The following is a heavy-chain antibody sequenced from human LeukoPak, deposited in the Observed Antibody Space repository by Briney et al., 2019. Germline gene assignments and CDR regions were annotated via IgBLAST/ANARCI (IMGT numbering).Heavy chain of an antibody. Sequence: PSETLSLTCTVSGGSISNNYWGCIRQPAGKGLEWIGRIYNSGTTSNPSLKSRVTMSVDMSKNQFSLKLGSVTAADTAVYYCARDLNLWGQGTTVTVSS. J-gene: IGHJ6*02. CDR1: GGSISNNY. CDR2: IYNSGT. V-gene: IGHV4-4*07. CDR3: ARDLNL. D-gene: IGHD1-14*01.